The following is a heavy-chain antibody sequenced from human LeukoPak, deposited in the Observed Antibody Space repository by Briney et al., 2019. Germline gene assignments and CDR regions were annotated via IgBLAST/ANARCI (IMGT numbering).Heavy chain of an antibody. V-gene: IGHV5-51*01. J-gene: IGHJ6*02. CDR1: GYSFSNSW. CDR2: IYPGDSDT. Sequence: GESLKISCKGSGYSFSNSWIGWLRQMPGKALEWMGIIYPGDSDTRYSPSFQGQVTISADKSISTAYLQWSSLKASDTAMYYCARNQRSGGSWPTPYYYYYYGMDVWGQGTTVTVSS. D-gene: IGHD6-13*01. CDR3: ARNQRSGGSWPTPYYYYYYGMDV.